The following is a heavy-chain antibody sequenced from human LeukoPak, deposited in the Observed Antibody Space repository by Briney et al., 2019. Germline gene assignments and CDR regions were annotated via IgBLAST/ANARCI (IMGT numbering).Heavy chain of an antibody. J-gene: IGHJ4*02. Sequence: PSETLSLTCAVYGGSFSGYYWSWIRQPPGKGLEWIGEINHSGSTNYNPSLKSRVTISVDTSKNQFSLKLSSVTAADTAVYYCARQAAYYGSGPDMQLDYWGQGTLVTVSS. CDR2: INHSGST. CDR3: ARQAAYYGSGPDMQLDY. D-gene: IGHD3-10*01. CDR1: GGSFSGYY. V-gene: IGHV4-34*01.